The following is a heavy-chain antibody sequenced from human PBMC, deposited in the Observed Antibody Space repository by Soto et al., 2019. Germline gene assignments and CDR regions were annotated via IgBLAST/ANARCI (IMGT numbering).Heavy chain of an antibody. Sequence: SETLSLTCTVSGGSISSYYWSWIRQPPGKGLEWIGYIYYSATTNYNPSLKSRVTISVDTSKNQFSLKLSSVTAADTAVYYCARGGYSGYDPPSDYLCQGTLLTISS. CDR1: GGSISSYY. V-gene: IGHV4-59*12. CDR2: IYYSATT. J-gene: IGHJ4*02. D-gene: IGHD5-12*01. CDR3: ARGGYSGYDPPSDY.